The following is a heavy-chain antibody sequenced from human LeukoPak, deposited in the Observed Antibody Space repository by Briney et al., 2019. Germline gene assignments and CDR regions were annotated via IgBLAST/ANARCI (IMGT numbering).Heavy chain of an antibody. CDR3: AKTAGYYYDSSGYQPYFDY. J-gene: IGHJ4*02. V-gene: IGHV3-23*01. CDR2: ISGSGGST. CDR1: GFTFSTYA. Sequence: GGSLRLSCVASGFTFSTYAMSWVRQAPGKGLEWVSAISGSGGSTYYADSVKGRFTISRDNSKNTLYLQMNSLRAEDTAVYYCAKTAGYYYDSSGYQPYFDYWGQGTLVTVSS. D-gene: IGHD3-22*01.